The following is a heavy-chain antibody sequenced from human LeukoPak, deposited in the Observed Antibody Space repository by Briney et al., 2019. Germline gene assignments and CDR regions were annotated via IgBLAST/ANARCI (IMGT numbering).Heavy chain of an antibody. CDR2: INSDGSTT. D-gene: IGHD6-13*01. J-gene: IGHJ5*02. CDR1: GFTFSNYW. CDR3: ARGSSGYSTT. V-gene: IGHV3-74*01. Sequence: GGSLRLSCAASGFTFSNYWMHWVRQAPGKGLVWVSRINSDGSTTNYADSVQGRFSISRDNAKNTLYLQMNSLRAEDTAVYYCARGSSGYSTTWGQGTLVTVSS.